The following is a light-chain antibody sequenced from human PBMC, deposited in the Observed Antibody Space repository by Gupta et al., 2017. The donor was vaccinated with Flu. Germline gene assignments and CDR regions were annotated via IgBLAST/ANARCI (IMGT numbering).Light chain of an antibody. CDR1: QSISSW. CDR3: QQYNSDSPFFT. V-gene: IGKV1-5*03. CDR2: KAS. Sequence: DIQMTQSPPTLSASVGDRVTITCRASQSISSWLAWYQQKPGKAPKLLIYKASSLESGVPSRFSGSGVGTEFTLTISSLQPEDFATYYCQQYNSDSPFFTFGHGTKVDIK. J-gene: IGKJ3*01.